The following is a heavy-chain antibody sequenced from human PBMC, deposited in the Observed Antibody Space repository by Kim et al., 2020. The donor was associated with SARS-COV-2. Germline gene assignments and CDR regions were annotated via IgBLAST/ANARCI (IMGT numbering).Heavy chain of an antibody. V-gene: IGHV3-74*01. Sequence: ADSVKGRFTISTDNAKNTLYLQMNSLTDEDTAMYYCARETAVTGEYYFDFWGQGSLVTVSS. CDR3: ARETAVTGEYYFDF. D-gene: IGHD6-19*01. J-gene: IGHJ4*02.